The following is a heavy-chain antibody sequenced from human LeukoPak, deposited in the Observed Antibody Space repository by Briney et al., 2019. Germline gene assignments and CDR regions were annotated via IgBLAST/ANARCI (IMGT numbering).Heavy chain of an antibody. V-gene: IGHV4-59*01. CDR3: AKETIYCSGGSCNGYGMDV. CDR1: GVSISGSY. CDR2: ISYSGCT. J-gene: IGHJ6*02. Sequence: SETLSLTCTASGVSISGSYWSWVRQPPGKGLEWIGFISYSGCTNYNPSLKSRLTISVDTSKSQFSLKLSSVTVADTALYYCAKETIYCSGGSCNGYGMDVWGQGTTVTVSS. D-gene: IGHD2-15*01.